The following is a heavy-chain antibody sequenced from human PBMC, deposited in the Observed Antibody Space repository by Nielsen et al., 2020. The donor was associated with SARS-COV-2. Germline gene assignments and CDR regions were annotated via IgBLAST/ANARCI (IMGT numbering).Heavy chain of an antibody. CDR3: ARVGQDYYDSSGYYNY. V-gene: IGHV3-33*08. CDR2: IWYDGSNK. J-gene: IGHJ4*02. CDR1: GFTFSSYA. Sequence: GGSLRLSCAASGFTFSSYAMHWVRQAPGKGLEWVAVIWYDGSNKYYADSVKGRFTISRDNSKNTLYLQMNSLRAEDTAVYYCARVGQDYYDSSGYYNYWGQGTLVTVSS. D-gene: IGHD3-22*01.